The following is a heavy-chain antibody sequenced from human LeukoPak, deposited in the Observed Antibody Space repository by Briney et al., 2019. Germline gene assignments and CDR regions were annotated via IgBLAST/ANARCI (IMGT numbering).Heavy chain of an antibody. CDR1: GFTFSGYN. J-gene: IGHJ3*02. CDR3: ARAYCSSTTCYTYDAFDI. V-gene: IGHV3-21*01. D-gene: IGHD2-2*02. Sequence: GGSLRLSCAASGFTFSGYNMNWVRQAPGKGLEWVSSIDSSSSYMYYPDSVRGRFTISRDNAKNSLDLQMNSLRAEDTAVYFCARAYCSSTTCYTYDAFDIWGQGTMVTVAS. CDR2: IDSSSSYM.